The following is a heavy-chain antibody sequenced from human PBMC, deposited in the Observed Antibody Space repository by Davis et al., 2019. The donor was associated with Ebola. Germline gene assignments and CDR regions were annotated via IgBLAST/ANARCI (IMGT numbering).Heavy chain of an antibody. CDR2: ISGSGKTT. V-gene: IGHV3-23*01. J-gene: IGHJ3*02. CDR3: ARDGMVPGRDPLDI. CDR1: GFNFSHYA. Sequence: GESLKISCAVSGFNFSHYAMSWVRQAPGKGLEWVACISGSGKTTYYADSVEGRFNISRDNSKNTLYLEMNSLRAEDTAIYYCARDGMVPGRDPLDIWGQGTVVTVSS. D-gene: IGHD4/OR15-4a*01.